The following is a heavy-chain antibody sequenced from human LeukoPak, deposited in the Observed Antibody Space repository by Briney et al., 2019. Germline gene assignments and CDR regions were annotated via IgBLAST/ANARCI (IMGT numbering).Heavy chain of an antibody. V-gene: IGHV1-2*02. D-gene: IGHD6-6*01. CDR3: ARIYSSSSGGYFDY. CDR1: GYTFTSYG. CDR2: INPNSGGT. Sequence: ASVKVSCKASGYTFTSYGISWVRQAPGQGLEWMGWINPNSGGTNYAQKFQGRVTMTRDTSISTAYMELSRLRSDDTAVYYCARIYSSSSGGYFDYWGQGTLVTVSS. J-gene: IGHJ4*02.